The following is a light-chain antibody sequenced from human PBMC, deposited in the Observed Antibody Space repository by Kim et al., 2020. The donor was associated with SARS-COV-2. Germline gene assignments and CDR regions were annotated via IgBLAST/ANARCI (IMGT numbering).Light chain of an antibody. J-gene: IGLJ3*02. CDR1: SSDVGAYKY. CDR3: TSYAGSNTWV. CDR2: EVT. Sequence: QSALTHPPSASGSPGQSVTISCTGTSSDVGAYKYVSWYQQHPGKAPKLIIYEVTERPSGVPDRFFGSKSGNTASLTVSGLQADDEADYYCTSYAGSNTWVFGGGTKVTVL. V-gene: IGLV2-8*01.